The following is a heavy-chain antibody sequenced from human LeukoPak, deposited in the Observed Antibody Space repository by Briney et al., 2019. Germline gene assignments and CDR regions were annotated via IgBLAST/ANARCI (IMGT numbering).Heavy chain of an antibody. J-gene: IGHJ6*02. V-gene: IGHV3-23*01. CDR2: ISGDGGGT. CDR3: ANPWVYYYYGLDI. CDR1: GFTFRSYG. D-gene: IGHD3-16*01. Sequence: GGSLRLSCAASGFTFRSYGLSWVRQAPEKGLEWVSTISGDGGGTYYADSVKGRFTISRDNSKNMLYLQTNSLRAEDSAIYYCANPWVYYYYGLDIWGQGTTVTVSS.